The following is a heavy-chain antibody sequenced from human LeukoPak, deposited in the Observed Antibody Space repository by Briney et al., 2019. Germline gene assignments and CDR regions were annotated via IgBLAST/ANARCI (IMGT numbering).Heavy chain of an antibody. V-gene: IGHV3-30*03. CDR2: ISYDGSNK. CDR3: ARDHIVATIGAFFDY. J-gene: IGHJ4*02. CDR1: GFTFSSYG. Sequence: GGSLRLSCAASGFTFSSYGMHWVRQAPGKGLEWVAVISYDGSNKYYADSVKGRFTISRDNSKNTLYLQMNSLRAEDTAVYYCARDHIVATIGAFFDYWGQGTLVTVSS. D-gene: IGHD5-12*01.